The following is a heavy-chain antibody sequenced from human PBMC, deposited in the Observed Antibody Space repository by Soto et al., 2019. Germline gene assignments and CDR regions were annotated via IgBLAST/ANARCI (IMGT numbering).Heavy chain of an antibody. CDR2: IDPSDSYT. CDR3: ARAGTMVRGVLRRSYYYYGMDV. Sequence: GSLKISCKGSGYSFTSYWISWVRQMPGKGLEWMGRIDPSDSYTNYSPSFQGHVTISADKSISTAYLQWSSLKASGTAMYYCARAGTMVRGVLRRSYYYYGMDVWGQGTTVTSP. CDR1: GYSFTSYW. D-gene: IGHD3-10*01. V-gene: IGHV5-10-1*01. J-gene: IGHJ6*02.